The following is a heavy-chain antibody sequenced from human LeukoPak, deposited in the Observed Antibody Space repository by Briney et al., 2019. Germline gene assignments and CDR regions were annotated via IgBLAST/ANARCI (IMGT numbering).Heavy chain of an antibody. CDR2: ISSSGSTI. V-gene: IGHV3-11*04. Sequence: GGSLRLSCAASGFTFSVYYMSWIRQAPGKGLEWVSYISSSGSTIYYADSVKGRFTISRDNAKNSLYLQMNSLRAEDTAVYYCAREDDYVWGSYRSIYFDCGSEGTLVTVSS. D-gene: IGHD3-16*02. J-gene: IGHJ4*02. CDR3: AREDDYVWGSYRSIYFDC. CDR1: GFTFSVYY.